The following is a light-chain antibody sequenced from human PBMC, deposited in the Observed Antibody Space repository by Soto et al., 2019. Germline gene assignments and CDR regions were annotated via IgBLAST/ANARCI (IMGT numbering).Light chain of an antibody. Sequence: DIQMTQSPTSLSASVGDRVTITCRASQDIRNFVAWYQQKPGKAPKLLIYAASTLQSGVPSRFSGSGSGTDFTLTINSLQPEVVATYSCQKYSSVPVFGPGTKVDIK. CDR2: AAS. J-gene: IGKJ3*01. V-gene: IGKV1-27*01. CDR1: QDIRNF. CDR3: QKYSSVPV.